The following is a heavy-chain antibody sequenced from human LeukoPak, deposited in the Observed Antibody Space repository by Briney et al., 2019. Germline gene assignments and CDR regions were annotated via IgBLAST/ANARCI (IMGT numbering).Heavy chain of an antibody. CDR3: ARPARSGHTYYYYMDV. CDR2: INPNSGGT. V-gene: IGHV1-2*02. CDR1: GYTFTGYY. D-gene: IGHD3-3*01. J-gene: IGHJ6*03. Sequence: GASVKVSCKASGYTFTGYYMHWVRQAPGQGLEWMGWINPNSGGTNYAQKFQGRVTMTRDTSISTAYMGLSRLRSDDTAVYYCARPARSGHTYYYYMDVWGKGTTVTVSS.